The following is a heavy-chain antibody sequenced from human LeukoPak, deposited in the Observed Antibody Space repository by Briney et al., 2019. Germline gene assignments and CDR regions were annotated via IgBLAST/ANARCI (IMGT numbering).Heavy chain of an antibody. D-gene: IGHD2-2*01. CDR2: IIPIFGPA. Sequence: ASVKVSCKASGGTFSTFGLSWVRQAPGQGLEWMGGIIPIFGPANYAQKFQGRVTMTRNTSISTAYMELSSLRSEDTAVYYCARGLRGYCSSTSCYAAWGQGTMVTVSS. CDR3: ARGLRGYCSSTSCYAA. V-gene: IGHV1-69*05. CDR1: GGTFSTFG. J-gene: IGHJ3*01.